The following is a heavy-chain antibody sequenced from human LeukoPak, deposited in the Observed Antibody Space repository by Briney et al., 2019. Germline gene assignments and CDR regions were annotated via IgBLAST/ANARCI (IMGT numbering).Heavy chain of an antibody. Sequence: SETLSLTCAVYGGSFSGYYWSWIRQPPGKGLEWIGEINHSGSTNYNPSLKSRVTISVDTSKNQFSLKLSSVTAADTAVYYCARWGSSGGYSYYGDYWGQGTLVTVSS. D-gene: IGHD5-18*01. J-gene: IGHJ4*02. CDR1: GGSFSGYY. V-gene: IGHV4-34*01. CDR3: ARWGSSGGYSYYGDY. CDR2: INHSGST.